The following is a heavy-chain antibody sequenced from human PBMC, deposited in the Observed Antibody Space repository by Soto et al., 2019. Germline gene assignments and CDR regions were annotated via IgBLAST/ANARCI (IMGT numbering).Heavy chain of an antibody. J-gene: IGHJ6*03. CDR1: GGSISSGGYY. D-gene: IGHD4-17*01. Sequence: SETLSLTCTVSGGSISSGGYYWSWIRQHPGKGLEWIGCIYYSGSTYYNPSLKSRVTISVDTPKNQFSLKLSSVTAADTAVYYCARLFYGDQYYYYYYMDVWGKGTTVTVSS. V-gene: IGHV4-39*01. CDR2: IYYSGST. CDR3: ARLFYGDQYYYYYYMDV.